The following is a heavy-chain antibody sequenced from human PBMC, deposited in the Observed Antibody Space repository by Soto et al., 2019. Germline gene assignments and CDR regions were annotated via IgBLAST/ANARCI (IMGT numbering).Heavy chain of an antibody. J-gene: IGHJ4*02. V-gene: IGHV4-59*01. CDR2: IYHSETT. D-gene: IGHD3-10*01. CDR3: GRSGALLWFGELWGGAFDY. CDR1: GGSISNNY. Sequence: SETLSLTCTVTGGSISNNYWSWIRQPPGKGLEWIGYIYHSETTDYNPSLKSRVTISVDTSKNQFSLKLSSVTAADTAVYYCGRSGALLWFGELWGGAFDYWGQGTLVTVSS.